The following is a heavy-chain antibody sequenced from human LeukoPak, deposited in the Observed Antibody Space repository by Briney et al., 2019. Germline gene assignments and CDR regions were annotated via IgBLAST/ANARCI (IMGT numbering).Heavy chain of an antibody. CDR2: FYYSGNT. V-gene: IGHV4-59*01. CDR1: GGSISGYL. CDR3: ARSTYYFDSTGFYPFDF. J-gene: IGHJ4*02. D-gene: IGHD3-22*01. Sequence: SSETLSLTCTVSGGSISGYLWSWIRQSPGKGLEWIGFFYYSGNTDYNPSLKSRVTMSADTSKNQFSLKLTSVTAADTAMYYCARSTYYFDSTGFYPFDFWGQGTLVTVSS.